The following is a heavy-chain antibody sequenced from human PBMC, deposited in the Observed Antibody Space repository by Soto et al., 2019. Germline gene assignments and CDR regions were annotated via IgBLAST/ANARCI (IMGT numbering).Heavy chain of an antibody. Sequence: ASVKVSCKASGGTFSSYTISWVRQAPGQGLEWMGRIIPILGIANYAQKFQGRVTITADKSTSTAYMELSSLRSEDTAVYYCARDLMTTVTTYPTWGQGTMVTVSS. CDR3: ARDLMTTVTTYPT. D-gene: IGHD4-17*01. CDR2: IIPILGIA. CDR1: GGTFSSYT. J-gene: IGHJ3*01. V-gene: IGHV1-69*04.